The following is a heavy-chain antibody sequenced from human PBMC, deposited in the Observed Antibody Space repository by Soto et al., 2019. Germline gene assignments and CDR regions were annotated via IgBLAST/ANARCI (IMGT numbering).Heavy chain of an antibody. CDR1: GGSISSGGYY. CDR3: AGEGTANNNNPYYYYGMDV. Sequence: QVQLQESGPGLVKPSQTLSLTCTVSGGSISSGGYYWSWIRQHPGKGLEWIGYIYYSGSTYYNPSLQSRVTISVDTSKNQFFLKLRSVAAAATAVYYCAGEGTANNNNPYYYYGMDVWGQGTTVTVSS. J-gene: IGHJ6*02. V-gene: IGHV4-31*03. D-gene: IGHD1-1*01. CDR2: IYYSGST.